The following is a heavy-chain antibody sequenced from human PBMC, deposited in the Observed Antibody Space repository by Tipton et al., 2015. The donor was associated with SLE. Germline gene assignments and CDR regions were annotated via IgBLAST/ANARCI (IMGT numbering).Heavy chain of an antibody. V-gene: IGHV4-59*01. CDR2: IYYTGNT. J-gene: IGHJ2*01. CDR1: GGSIGHSY. CDR3: ARDTVYRRYFDL. Sequence: GGSIGHSYWSWIRQPPGKGLEWIGYIYYTGNTNYNPSLKSRATISVDTSSNQFSLKLTSVTAADTAVYYCARDTVYRRYFDLWGRGTMVTVSS. D-gene: IGHD2-8*01.